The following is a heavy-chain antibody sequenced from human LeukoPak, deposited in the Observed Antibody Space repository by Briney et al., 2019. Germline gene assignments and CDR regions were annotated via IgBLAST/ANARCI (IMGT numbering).Heavy chain of an antibody. CDR1: GFTFSSYA. V-gene: IGHV3-23*01. CDR2: ISSYDDAT. D-gene: IGHD3-16*01. CDR3: AKTRAALITLGHFDL. Sequence: GGSLRLSCAASGFTFSSYAMSWVRQAPGKGLGWVSTISSYDDATFYADSVKGRFTISIDNSKNTLYLQMHSLRAEDTAVYYCAKTRAALITLGHFDLWGRGTLVTVSS. J-gene: IGHJ2*01.